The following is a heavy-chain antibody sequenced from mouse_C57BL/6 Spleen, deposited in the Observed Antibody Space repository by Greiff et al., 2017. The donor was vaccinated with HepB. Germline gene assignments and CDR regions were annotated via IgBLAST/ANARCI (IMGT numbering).Heavy chain of an antibody. D-gene: IGHD4-1*01. CDR1: GFTFSDYY. CDR2: INYDGSST. V-gene: IGHV5-16*01. J-gene: IGHJ1*03. Sequence: EVKLVESEGGLVQPGSSMKLSCTASGFTFSDYYMAWVRQVPEKGLEWVANINYDGSSTYYLDSSKSRFIISRDNAKNILYLQMSSLKSEDTATYYCARDRFLELGWYFDVWGTGTTVTVSS. CDR3: ARDRFLELGWYFDV.